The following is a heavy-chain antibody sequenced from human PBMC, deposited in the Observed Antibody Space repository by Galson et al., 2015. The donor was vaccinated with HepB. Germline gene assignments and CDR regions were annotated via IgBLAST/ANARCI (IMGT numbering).Heavy chain of an antibody. CDR2: TYYRAKWYS. J-gene: IGHJ6*02. D-gene: IGHD1-1*01. Sequence: CAISGDSVSSHSAAWSWIRQSPSRGLEWLGRTYYRAKWYSDYAVSVRSRITINPDTSKNQFSLQLSSVTPEDTAIYYCAKVQGTIYYYGMEVWGQGTTVTVSS. V-gene: IGHV6-1*01. CDR1: GDSVSSHSAA. CDR3: AKVQGTIYYYGMEV.